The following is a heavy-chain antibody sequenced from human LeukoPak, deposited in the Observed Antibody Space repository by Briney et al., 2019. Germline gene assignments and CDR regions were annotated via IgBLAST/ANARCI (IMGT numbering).Heavy chain of an antibody. V-gene: IGHV1-2*06. CDR2: INPNSGGT. D-gene: IGHD6-19*01. Sequence: GASVKVSCKASGYTFTGYYMHWVRQAPGQGLEWMGRINPNSGGTNYAQKFQVRVTMTRDTSISTAYMELSRLRSDDTAVYYCARTSINPQWLASTNWFDPWGQGTLVTVSS. J-gene: IGHJ5*02. CDR1: GYTFTGYY. CDR3: ARTSINPQWLASTNWFDP.